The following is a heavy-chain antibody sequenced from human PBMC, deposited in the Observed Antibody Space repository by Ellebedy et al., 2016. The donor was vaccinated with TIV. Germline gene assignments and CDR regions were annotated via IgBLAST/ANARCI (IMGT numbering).Heavy chain of an antibody. V-gene: IGHV3-21*01. CDR1: GFTFSDHS. CDR2: ISNTSAYA. D-gene: IGHD3-16*01. J-gene: IGHJ4*02. CDR3: ARDLLGGHTDFDS. Sequence: GGSLRLSCVASGFTFSDHSMSWVRQAPGRGLEWVSSISNTSAYADYGDSVKGRFTVSRDNSKNTLYLQMNSLRAEDTAVYYCARDLLGGHTDFDSWGQGTLVTVSS.